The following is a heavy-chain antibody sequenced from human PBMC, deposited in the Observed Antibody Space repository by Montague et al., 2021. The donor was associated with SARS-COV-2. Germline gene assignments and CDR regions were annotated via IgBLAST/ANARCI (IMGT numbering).Heavy chain of an antibody. V-gene: IGHV2-70*01. CDR1: GFSLSTSGMC. D-gene: IGHD1-26*01. CDR3: ARIWGATRGDAFDI. CDR2: IDWDDDK. Sequence: PALGKPTQTLTLTCTFSGFSLSTSGMCVSWIRQPPGKALEWLALIDWDDDKYYSISLKTRLTISKDTSKNQVVLTMTNMDPVDTATYYCARIWGATRGDAFDIWGQGTMVTVSS. J-gene: IGHJ3*02.